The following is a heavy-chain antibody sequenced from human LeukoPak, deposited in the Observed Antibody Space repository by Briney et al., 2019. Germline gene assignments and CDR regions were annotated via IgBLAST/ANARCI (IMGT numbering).Heavy chain of an antibody. CDR3: ATSAAYCSGGSCYSD. D-gene: IGHD2-15*01. CDR2: ISYDGSNK. V-gene: IGHV3-30*03. J-gene: IGHJ4*02. CDR1: GFTFSSYG. Sequence: GGSLRLSCAASGFTFSSYGMHWVRQAPGKGLEWVAVISYDGSNKYYADSVKGRFTISRDNSKNTLYLQMNGLRAEDTAVYYCATSAAYCSGGSCYSDWGQGTLVTVSS.